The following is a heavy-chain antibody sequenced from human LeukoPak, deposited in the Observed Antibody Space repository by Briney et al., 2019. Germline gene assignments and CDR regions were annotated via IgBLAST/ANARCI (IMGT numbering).Heavy chain of an antibody. D-gene: IGHD3-3*01. Sequence: SETLSLTCAVYGGSFSGYYWSWIRQPPGKGLEWIGEINHSGGTNYNPSLKSRVTISVDTSKNQSSLKLSSVTAADTAVYYCARDERYYDFWSGYYDWFDPWGQGTLVTVSS. CDR1: GGSFSGYY. J-gene: IGHJ5*02. CDR2: INHSGGT. CDR3: ARDERYYDFWSGYYDWFDP. V-gene: IGHV4-34*01.